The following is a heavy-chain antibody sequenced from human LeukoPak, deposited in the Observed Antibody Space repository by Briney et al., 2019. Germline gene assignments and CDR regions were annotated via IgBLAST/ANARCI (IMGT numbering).Heavy chain of an antibody. CDR1: GDSVSNDKYY. CDR3: AGTSSSWYQKIDY. D-gene: IGHD6-13*01. V-gene: IGHV4-39*01. CDR2: IYYSGST. J-gene: IGHJ4*02. Sequence: SETLSLTCTVSGDSVSNDKYYWGWIRQPPGKGLEWIGSIYYSGSTYYNPSLNSRVTISVDTSKNQFSLKLSSVTAADTAVYYCAGTSSSWYQKIDYWGQGTLVTVSS.